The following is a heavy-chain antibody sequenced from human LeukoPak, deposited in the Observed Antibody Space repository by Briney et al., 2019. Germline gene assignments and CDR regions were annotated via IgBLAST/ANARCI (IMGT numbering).Heavy chain of an antibody. J-gene: IGHJ4*02. V-gene: IGHV3-74*01. CDR3: VRGSPGYSSSWHAY. CDR2: INSDGSWT. CDR1: GNYW. Sequence: GGSLRLSCAASGNYWMHWVRQAPGKGLVWVSHINSDGSWTSYADSVKGRFTISKDNAKNTMYLQMNSLRAEDTAMYYCVRGSPGYSSSWHAYRGQGTLVTVSS. D-gene: IGHD6-13*01.